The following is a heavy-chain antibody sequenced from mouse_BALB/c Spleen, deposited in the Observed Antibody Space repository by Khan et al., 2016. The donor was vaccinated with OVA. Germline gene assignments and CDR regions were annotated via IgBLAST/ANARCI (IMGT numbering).Heavy chain of an antibody. D-gene: IGHD2-10*01. J-gene: IGHJ4*01. Sequence: QVQLKESGPGLVAPSQSLSITCTVSGFSLTGYGVNWVRQPPGKGLEWLGMIWGDGSTDYYSALKSRLNLSKDNSKSQVFLKMNSLQTDDTARYYCARAYYGNYREAMDYWGHGTSVTVSS. CDR3: ARAYYGNYREAMDY. V-gene: IGHV2-6-7*01. CDR1: GFSLTGYG. CDR2: IWGDGST.